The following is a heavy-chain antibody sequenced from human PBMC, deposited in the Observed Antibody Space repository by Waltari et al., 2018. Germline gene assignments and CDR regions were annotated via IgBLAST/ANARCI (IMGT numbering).Heavy chain of an antibody. Sequence: EVQLVESGGVVVQPGGSLRLACAASGFTFADYAMHWVRQAPGKGLEWVSLISWDGGSTYYADSVKGRFTISRDNSKNSLYLQMNSLRAEDTALYYCAKGNYYDSSGYFDFDYWGQGTLVTVSS. CDR2: ISWDGGST. CDR1: GFTFADYA. D-gene: IGHD3-22*01. J-gene: IGHJ4*02. V-gene: IGHV3-43D*04. CDR3: AKGNYYDSSGYFDFDY.